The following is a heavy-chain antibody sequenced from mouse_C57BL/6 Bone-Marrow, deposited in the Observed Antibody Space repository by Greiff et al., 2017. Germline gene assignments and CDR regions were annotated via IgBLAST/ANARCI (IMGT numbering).Heavy chain of an antibody. CDR1: GYTFTDYE. CDR3: IRQLRLRGFAY. D-gene: IGHD3-2*02. V-gene: IGHV1-15*01. J-gene: IGHJ3*01. Sequence: QVQLQQSGAELVRPGASVTLSCKASGYTFTDYEMHLVKQTPVPGLEWIGAIDPETGGTAYNQKFKGKAILTADKSSSTAYMELRSLTSEDSAVYYCIRQLRLRGFAYWGHGTLVTVSA. CDR2: IDPETGGT.